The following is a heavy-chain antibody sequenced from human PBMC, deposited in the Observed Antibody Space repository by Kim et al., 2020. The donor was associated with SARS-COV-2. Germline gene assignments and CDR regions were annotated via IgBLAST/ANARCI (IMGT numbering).Heavy chain of an antibody. CDR1: GFIFANFP. Sequence: GGSLRLSCAASGFIFANFPIHWVRQVPGKGLEWLAYVSADVTKKYYTDSVRGRFTMSRDNSKNTLHLEMNNLRPEDTALYYCARDCMWLVDYWGQGTLVT. D-gene: IGHD6-19*01. J-gene: IGHJ4*02. V-gene: IGHV3-30*04. CDR2: VSADVTKK. CDR3: ARDCMWLVDY.